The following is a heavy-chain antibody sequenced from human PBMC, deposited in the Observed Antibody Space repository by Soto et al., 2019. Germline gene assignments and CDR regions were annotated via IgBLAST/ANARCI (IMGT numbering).Heavy chain of an antibody. D-gene: IGHD2-2*01. J-gene: IGHJ5*02. CDR3: AKGMGDIVVVPAAMDWFDP. CDR1: GFTFSSYG. CDR2: ISYDGSNK. V-gene: IGHV3-30*18. Sequence: ESGGGVVQPGRSLRLSCAASGFTFSSYGMHWVRQAPGKGLEWVAVISYDGSNKYYADSVKGRFTISRDNSKNTLYLQMNSLRAEDTAVYYCAKGMGDIVVVPAAMDWFDPWGQGTLVTVSS.